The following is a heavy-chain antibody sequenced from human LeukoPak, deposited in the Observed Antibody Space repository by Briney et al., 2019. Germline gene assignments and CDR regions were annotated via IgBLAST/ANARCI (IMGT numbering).Heavy chain of an antibody. Sequence: SETLSLTCTVSGGSISSSSYSWGWIRQPPGKGLEWIGSIYYSGSTYYNPSLKSRVTISVDTSKNQFSLKLSSVTAADPAVYYCARSDVVSCLDHWGQGTLLTVSS. CDR3: ARSDVVSCLDH. CDR1: GGSISSSSYS. D-gene: IGHD2-21*01. CDR2: IYYSGST. V-gene: IGHV4-39*01. J-gene: IGHJ4*02.